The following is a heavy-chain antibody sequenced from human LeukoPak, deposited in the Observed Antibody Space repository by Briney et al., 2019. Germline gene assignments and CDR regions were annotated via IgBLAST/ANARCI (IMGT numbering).Heavy chain of an antibody. CDR1: GYTLTELS. CDR2: FDPEDGET. D-gene: IGHD3-10*01. J-gene: IGHJ6*04. Sequence: ASVKVSCKVPGYTLTELSMHWVRQAPGKGLEWMGGFDPEDGETIYAQKFRGRVTMTEDTSTDTAYMELSSLRSEDTAVYYCATARMVRGEDGMDVWGKGTTVTVSS. CDR3: ATARMVRGEDGMDV. V-gene: IGHV1-24*01.